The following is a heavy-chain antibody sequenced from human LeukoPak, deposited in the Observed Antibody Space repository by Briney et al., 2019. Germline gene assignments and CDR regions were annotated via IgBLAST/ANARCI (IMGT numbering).Heavy chain of an antibody. CDR2: ISYDGSNK. V-gene: IGHV3-30*18. Sequence: PGGSLRLSCAASGFTFSSYGMHWVRQAPGKGLEWVAVISYDGSNKYYADSVKGRFTISRDNSKNTLYLQMNSLRAEDTAVYYCAKVKLFTDDAFDIWGQGTLVTVSS. D-gene: IGHD2-21*01. CDR1: GFTFSSYG. J-gene: IGHJ3*02. CDR3: AKVKLFTDDAFDI.